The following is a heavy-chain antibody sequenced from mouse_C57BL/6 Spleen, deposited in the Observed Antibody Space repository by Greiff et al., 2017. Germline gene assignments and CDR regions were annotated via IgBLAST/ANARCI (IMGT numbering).Heavy chain of an antibody. Sequence: QVQLQQPGTELVKPGASVKLSCKASGYTFTSYWMPWVKQRPGQGLEWIGNINPSNGGTNYNEKFKSKATLTVDKSSSTAYMQLSSLTSEDSAVYYCARGGLLFYWYFVVWGTGTTVTVYS. V-gene: IGHV1-53*01. CDR2: INPSNGGT. CDR1: GYTFTSYW. CDR3: ARGGLLFYWYFVV. D-gene: IGHD2-1*01. J-gene: IGHJ1*03.